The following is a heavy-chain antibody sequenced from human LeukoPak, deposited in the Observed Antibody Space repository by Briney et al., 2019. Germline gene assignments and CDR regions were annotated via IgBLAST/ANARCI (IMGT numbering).Heavy chain of an antibody. CDR3: ASWVAYYVGGSKNDAFDI. Sequence: GGSLRLSCAASGFTFSSYAMSWVRQAPGKGLEWVSAISGSGGSTYYADSVKGRFTISRDSSKNTLYLQMNSLRAEDTAVYHCASWVAYYVGGSKNDAFDIWGQGTKVTVSS. V-gene: IGHV3-23*01. D-gene: IGHD3-16*01. J-gene: IGHJ3*02. CDR2: ISGSGGST. CDR1: GFTFSSYA.